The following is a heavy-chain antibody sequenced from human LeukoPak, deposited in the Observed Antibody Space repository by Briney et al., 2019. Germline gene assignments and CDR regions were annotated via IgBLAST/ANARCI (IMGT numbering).Heavy chain of an antibody. V-gene: IGHV3-23*01. CDR2: ISGSGGST. CDR1: GFTFSSYA. D-gene: IGHD2-21*02. Sequence: GGSLRLSCAASGFTFSSYAMSWVRQAPGKGLEWVSAISGSGGSTYYADSVKGRFTISRDNSKNTLYLQMNSLRAEDTAVYYCARDRCGGDCPHYFDYWGQGTLVTVSS. CDR3: ARDRCGGDCPHYFDY. J-gene: IGHJ4*02.